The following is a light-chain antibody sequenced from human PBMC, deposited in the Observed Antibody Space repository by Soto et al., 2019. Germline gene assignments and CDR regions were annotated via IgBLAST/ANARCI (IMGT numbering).Light chain of an antibody. J-gene: IGLJ2*01. V-gene: IGLV1-40*01. CDR3: QSYDSNLIGVV. Sequence: QSVLTQPPSVSGAPGQRVTISCTGSSSNIGAGYDVHWYQQLPGTAPKLLIYGNSNRPSGVPDRFSGSKSGTSASLAITGLQAEDEAAYYCQSYDSNLIGVVFGGGTKVTVL. CDR1: SSNIGAGYD. CDR2: GNS.